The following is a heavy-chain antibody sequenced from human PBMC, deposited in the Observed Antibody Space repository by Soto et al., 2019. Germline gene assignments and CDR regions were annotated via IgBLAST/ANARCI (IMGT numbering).Heavy chain of an antibody. J-gene: IGHJ4*02. Sequence: QVQLVQSGAEVKKPGSSVKVSCKASGGTFSSYAISWVRQAPGQGLEWMGGIIPIFGTANYAQKFQGRVTIXAXXSTSTAYMELSSLRSEDTAVYYCASDSSGYHPLGYWGQGTLVTVSS. V-gene: IGHV1-69*12. CDR2: IIPIFGTA. D-gene: IGHD3-22*01. CDR3: ASDSSGYHPLGY. CDR1: GGTFSSYA.